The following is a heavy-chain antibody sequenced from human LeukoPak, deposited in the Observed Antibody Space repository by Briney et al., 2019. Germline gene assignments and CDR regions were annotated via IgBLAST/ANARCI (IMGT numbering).Heavy chain of an antibody. CDR2: MNPNSGNT. V-gene: IGHV1-8*01. Sequence: AAVKVSCKASGYTFTSYDINWVRQATGQGLEWMGWMNPNSGNTGYAQKFQGRVTMTRNTSISTAYMELSSLRSEDTAVYYCAREWEQAAAGTDYYYYMDVRGKGTTVTISS. CDR1: GYTFTSYD. J-gene: IGHJ6*03. D-gene: IGHD6-13*01. CDR3: AREWEQAAAGTDYYYYMDV.